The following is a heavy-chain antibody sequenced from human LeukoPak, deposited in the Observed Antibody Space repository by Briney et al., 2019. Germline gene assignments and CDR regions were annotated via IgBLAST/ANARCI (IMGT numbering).Heavy chain of an antibody. J-gene: IGHJ4*02. CDR2: IYYSGST. CDR3: ARHGSSGYDY. D-gene: IGHD3-22*01. CDR1: GGSISSYY. V-gene: IGHV4-59*01. Sequence: PSETLSLTCTVSGGSISSYYWSWIRQPPGKGLEWIGYIYYSGSTNYNPSLKSRVTISVKTSKNQFSLKLSSVTAADTAVYYCARHGSSGYDYWGQGTLVTVSS.